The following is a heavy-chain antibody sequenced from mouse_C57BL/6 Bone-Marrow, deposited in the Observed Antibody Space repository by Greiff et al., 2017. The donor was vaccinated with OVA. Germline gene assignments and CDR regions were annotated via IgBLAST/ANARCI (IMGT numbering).Heavy chain of an antibody. D-gene: IGHD1-1*01. CDR2: INPNNGGT. Sequence: VQLQQSGPELVKPGASVKIPCKASGYTFTDYNMDWVKQSHGKSLEWIGDINPNNGGTIYNQKFKGKATLTVDKSSSTAYMELRSLTSEDTAVYYCARLDYYGSSSLFDYWGQGTTLTVSS. V-gene: IGHV1-18*01. CDR3: ARLDYYGSSSLFDY. CDR1: GYTFTDYN. J-gene: IGHJ2*01.